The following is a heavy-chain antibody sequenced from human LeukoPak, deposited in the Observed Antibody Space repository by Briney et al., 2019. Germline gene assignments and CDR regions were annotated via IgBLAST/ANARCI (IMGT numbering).Heavy chain of an antibody. D-gene: IGHD2-15*01. CDR3: ARDPGVVVAAVDAFDI. CDR2: IYYSGST. CDR1: GGSISSSSYY. J-gene: IGHJ3*02. Sequence: SETLSLTCTVSGGSISSSSYYWGWIRQPPGKGLEWIGSIYYSGSTYYNPSLKSRVTISVDTSKNQFSLKLSSVTAADTAVYYCARDPGVVVAAVDAFDIWGQGTMVTVSS. V-gene: IGHV4-39*07.